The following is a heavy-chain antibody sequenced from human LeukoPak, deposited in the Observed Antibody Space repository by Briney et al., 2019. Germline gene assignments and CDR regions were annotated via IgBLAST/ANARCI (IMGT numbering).Heavy chain of an antibody. D-gene: IGHD1-26*01. CDR3: ARDLSPMSSGSYDRSYYFDY. V-gene: IGHV3-7*01. J-gene: IGHJ4*02. Sequence: PGGSLRLSCEASGFTFSNYWMSWVRQAPGKGLEWVANIKQDGSEKYVDSVRGRFTVSRDNADNSLYLQMNSLRAEDTAKYYCARDLSPMSSGSYDRSYYFDYWGQGTLVTVSS. CDR2: IKQDGSEK. CDR1: GFTFSNYW.